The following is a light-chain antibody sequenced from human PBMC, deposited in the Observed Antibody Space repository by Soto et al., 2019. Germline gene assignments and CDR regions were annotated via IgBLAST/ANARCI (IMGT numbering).Light chain of an antibody. CDR3: QKYNSAPWT. Sequence: DIQMTQSPSSLSASLGDRVIITCRASQGISNYLAWYRQKPGKVPELLIFAASTLQSGVPSRFSGSGSGTDFTLTISGLQTEDVGTYYCQKYNSAPWTFGQGTKVEIK. CDR1: QGISNY. J-gene: IGKJ1*01. CDR2: AAS. V-gene: IGKV1-27*01.